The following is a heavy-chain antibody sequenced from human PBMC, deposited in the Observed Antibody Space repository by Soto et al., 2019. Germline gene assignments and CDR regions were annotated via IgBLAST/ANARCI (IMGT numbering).Heavy chain of an antibody. CDR3: ARLLWVWRVGGPYYDILTGSTFDY. Sequence: SETLSLTCTVSGGSISSSSYYWGWIRQPPGKGLEWIGSIYYSGSTYYNPSLKSRVTISVDTSKNQFSLKLSSVTAADTAVYYCARLLWVWRVGGPYYDILTGSTFDYWGQGTLVTVSS. V-gene: IGHV4-39*01. CDR1: GGSISSSSYY. J-gene: IGHJ4*02. D-gene: IGHD3-9*01. CDR2: IYYSGST.